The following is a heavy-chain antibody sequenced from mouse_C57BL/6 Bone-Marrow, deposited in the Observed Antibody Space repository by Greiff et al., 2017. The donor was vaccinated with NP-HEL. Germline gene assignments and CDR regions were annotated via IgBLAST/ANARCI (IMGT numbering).Heavy chain of an antibody. CDR1: GYTFTSYW. Sequence: VQLQQPGAELVMPGASVKLSCKASGYTFTSYWMHWVKQRPGQGLEWIGEIDPSDSYTNYNQKFKGKSTLTVDKSSSTAYMQLSSLTSEDSAVYYCASEGPDVDYCPTWFAYGGRGTLVTLSA. J-gene: IGHJ3*01. V-gene: IGHV1-69*01. CDR3: ASEGPDVDYCPTWFAY. D-gene: IGHD2-4*01. CDR2: IDPSDSYT.